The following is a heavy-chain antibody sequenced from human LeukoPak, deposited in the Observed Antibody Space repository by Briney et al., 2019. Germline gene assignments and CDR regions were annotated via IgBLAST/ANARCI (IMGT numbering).Heavy chain of an antibody. CDR2: ISSSSSYT. CDR3: ARSQALKYYFDY. Sequence: GGSLRLSCAASGFTFSDYYMSWIRQAPGKGLEWVSYISSSSSYTNYADSVKGRFTISRDNAKNSLCLQMNSLRAEDTAVYYCARSQALKYYFDYWGQGTLVTVSS. CDR1: GFTFSDYY. V-gene: IGHV3-11*06. J-gene: IGHJ4*02.